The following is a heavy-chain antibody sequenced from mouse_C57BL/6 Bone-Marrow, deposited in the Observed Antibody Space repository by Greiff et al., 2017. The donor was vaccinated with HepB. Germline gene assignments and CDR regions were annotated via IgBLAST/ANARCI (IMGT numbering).Heavy chain of an antibody. CDR2: ISDGGSYT. CDR3: ARDRDYGSYWYFDV. J-gene: IGHJ1*03. V-gene: IGHV5-4*01. CDR1: GFTFSSYA. Sequence: EVKLMESGGGLVKPGGSLKLSCAASGFTFSSYAMSWVRQTPEKRLEWVATISDGGSYTYYPDNVKGRFTISRDNAKNNLYLPMSHLKSEDTAMYYCARDRDYGSYWYFDVWGTGTTVTVSS. D-gene: IGHD1-1*01.